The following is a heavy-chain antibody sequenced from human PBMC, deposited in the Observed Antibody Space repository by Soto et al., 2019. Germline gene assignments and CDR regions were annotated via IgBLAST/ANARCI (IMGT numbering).Heavy chain of an antibody. Sequence: ASVKVSCKASGYTFTSYGIGWVRQAPGQGLEWMGWISAYNGNTNYAQKLQGRVTMTTDTSTSTAYMELRSLRSDDTAVYYCARDPNDSSGYSDYFQHWGQGTLVTVSS. CDR1: GYTFTSYG. CDR2: ISAYNGNT. CDR3: ARDPNDSSGYSDYFQH. D-gene: IGHD3-22*01. V-gene: IGHV1-18*01. J-gene: IGHJ1*01.